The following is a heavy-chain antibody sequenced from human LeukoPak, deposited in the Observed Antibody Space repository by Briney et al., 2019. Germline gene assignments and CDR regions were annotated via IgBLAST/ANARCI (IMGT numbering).Heavy chain of an antibody. CDR1: GGTFSSYT. Sequence: ASVKVSCKASGGTFSSYTISWVRQAPGQGLEWMGRIIPILGIANYAQKFQGRVTITADKSTSTAYMELSSLRSGDTAVYYCAGDLDIVVVVAATLRYWGQGTLVTVSS. CDR3: AGDLDIVVVVAATLRY. CDR2: IIPILGIA. J-gene: IGHJ4*02. V-gene: IGHV1-69*02. D-gene: IGHD2-15*01.